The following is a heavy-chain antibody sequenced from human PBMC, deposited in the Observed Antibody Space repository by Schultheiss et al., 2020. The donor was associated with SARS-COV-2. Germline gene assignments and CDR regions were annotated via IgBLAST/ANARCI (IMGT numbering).Heavy chain of an antibody. Sequence: SETLSLTCTVSGGSISSYYWSWIRQPPGKGLEWIGSIYHSGSTYYNPSLKSRVTISVDTSKNQFSLKLSSVTAADTAVYYCARDRGGSIRGWFDPWGQGTLVTVSS. D-gene: IGHD2-15*01. CDR2: IYHSGST. J-gene: IGHJ5*02. CDR1: GGSISSYY. V-gene: IGHV4-38-2*02. CDR3: ARDRGGSIRGWFDP.